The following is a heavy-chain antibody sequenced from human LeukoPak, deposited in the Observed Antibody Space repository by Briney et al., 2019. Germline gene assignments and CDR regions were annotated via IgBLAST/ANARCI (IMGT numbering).Heavy chain of an antibody. D-gene: IGHD5-18*01. Sequence: SETLSLTCAVYGGSFTGSYWSWIRLPPGKGLEWIGEINHSGSHNYNPSLKSRVTISGDTSKDQFSLKLSSVTAADTAVYFCARVGYSYVINDWSRTGLGAYATKHYYHMYVWGKGTTVTDSS. CDR3: ARVGYSYVINDWSRTGLGAYATKHYYHMYV. CDR2: INHSGSH. J-gene: IGHJ6*03. CDR1: GGSFTGSY. V-gene: IGHV4-34*01.